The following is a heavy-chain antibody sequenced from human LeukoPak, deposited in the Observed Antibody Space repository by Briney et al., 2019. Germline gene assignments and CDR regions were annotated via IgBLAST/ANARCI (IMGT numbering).Heavy chain of an antibody. CDR1: GGTFSSYA. J-gene: IGHJ4*02. D-gene: IGHD3-22*01. V-gene: IGHV1-69*01. Sequence: SVKVSCKASGGTFSSYAISWVRQAPGQGLEWMGGTIPIFGTANYAQKFQGRVTITADESTSTAYMELSSLRSEDTAVYYCATVGGCYDSSGYYYFDYWGQGTLVTVSS. CDR3: ATVGGCYDSSGYYYFDY. CDR2: TIPIFGTA.